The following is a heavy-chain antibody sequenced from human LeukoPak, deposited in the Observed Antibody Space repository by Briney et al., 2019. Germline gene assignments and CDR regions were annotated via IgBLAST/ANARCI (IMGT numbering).Heavy chain of an antibody. D-gene: IGHD2/OR15-2a*01. V-gene: IGHV4-34*01. CDR1: GGSLSGFY. J-gene: IGHJ6*02. CDR3: ARGTFYGNDYYGMGV. Sequence: SETLSLTCGVYGGSLSGFYWSWVRQSPGKGLEWIGEINHSGSTNYNPSLKSRVTISVDTSKNQFSLRLSSVTAADTTVYYCARGTFYGNDYYGMGVWGQGTTVSVYS. CDR2: INHSGST.